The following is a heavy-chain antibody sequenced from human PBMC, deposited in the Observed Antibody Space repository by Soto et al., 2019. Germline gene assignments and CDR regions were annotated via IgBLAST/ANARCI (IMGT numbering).Heavy chain of an antibody. D-gene: IGHD3-22*01. J-gene: IGHJ6*02. Sequence: SETLSLTCTVSGGSISSYHWSWIRQPPGKGLEWIGYIYYSGSTNYNPSLKSRVTISVDTSKNQFSLKLSSVTAADTAVYYCARHVYYVSYYYYGMDVWGQGTTVTVSS. CDR2: IYYSGST. CDR3: ARHVYYVSYYYYGMDV. V-gene: IGHV4-59*01. CDR1: GGSISSYH.